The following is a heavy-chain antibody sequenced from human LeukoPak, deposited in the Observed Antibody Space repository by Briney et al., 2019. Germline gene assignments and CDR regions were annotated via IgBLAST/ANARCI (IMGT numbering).Heavy chain of an antibody. D-gene: IGHD6-19*01. CDR1: GYTFTSYG. CDR2: ISAYNGNT. J-gene: IGHJ4*02. Sequence: ASVKVSCKASGYTFTSYGISWVRQAPGQGLEWMGWISAYNGNTNYAQKLQGRVTMTTDTSTSTAYMELRSLRSDDTAVYYCARDLSRVAVAGTYFDYWGRGTLVTVSS. V-gene: IGHV1-18*01. CDR3: ARDLSRVAVAGTYFDY.